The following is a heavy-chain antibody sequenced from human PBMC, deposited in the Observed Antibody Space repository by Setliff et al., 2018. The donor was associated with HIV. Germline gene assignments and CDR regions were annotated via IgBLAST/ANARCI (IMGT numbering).Heavy chain of an antibody. CDR2: IYHSGST. Sequence: NPSETLSLTCAVSAYSINSGYYWGWIRQSPGKGLEWIASIYHSGSTYYNPSLKSRVTISVDTSKNQFSLKLSSVTAADTAVYYCARHDGTYCGGDCYLLGYFDLWGRGTLVTVSS. V-gene: IGHV4-38-2*01. CDR1: AYSINSGYY. D-gene: IGHD2-21*02. CDR3: ARHDGTYCGGDCYLLGYFDL. J-gene: IGHJ2*01.